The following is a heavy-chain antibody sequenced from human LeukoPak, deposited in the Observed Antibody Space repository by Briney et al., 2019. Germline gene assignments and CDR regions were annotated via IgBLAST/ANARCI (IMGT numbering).Heavy chain of an antibody. D-gene: IGHD3-9*01. J-gene: IGHJ4*02. CDR2: VYYTGST. Sequence: SETLSLTCTVSGGSVSSTEFYWGWIRQPPGEGLQWIGNVYYTGSTYYNPSLNSRVTMSVDTSQNQFSLKMTSVTAADTAVYYCARLSKGRYFDYIFDYWGQGTLVTVPS. CDR1: GGSVSSTEFY. CDR3: ARLSKGRYFDYIFDY. V-gene: IGHV4-39*01.